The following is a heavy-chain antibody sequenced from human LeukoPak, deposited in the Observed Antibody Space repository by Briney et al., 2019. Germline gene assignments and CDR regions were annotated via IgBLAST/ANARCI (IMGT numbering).Heavy chain of an antibody. CDR2: IYSGGDT. CDR1: GFTVSGNY. V-gene: IGHV3-53*01. Sequence: GGSLRLSCAASGFTVSGNYMSWVRQAPGKGLECVAVIYSGGDTNYADSVKGRFAISRDKSKNTLYLQINSLRAEDTAVYYCARDWDNGRAERPAWGQGTLVTVSS. CDR3: ARDWDNGRAERPA. D-gene: IGHD2-8*01. J-gene: IGHJ5*02.